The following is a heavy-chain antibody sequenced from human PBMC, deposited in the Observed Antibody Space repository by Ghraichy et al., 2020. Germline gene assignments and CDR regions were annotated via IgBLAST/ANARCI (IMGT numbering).Heavy chain of an antibody. CDR2: IYYNGRA. CDR1: GDSLNNYY. Sequence: SETLSLTCTVSGDSLNNYYWGWIRQPPGKGLEWIGNIYYNGRATYHPSLKSRLTISVDTSKNQFALNLSPVTAADTALYYCARAMRAMGPPSYDYWGQGVLVTVSS. CDR3: ARAMRAMGPPSYDY. D-gene: IGHD1-26*01. J-gene: IGHJ4*02. V-gene: IGHV4-59*12.